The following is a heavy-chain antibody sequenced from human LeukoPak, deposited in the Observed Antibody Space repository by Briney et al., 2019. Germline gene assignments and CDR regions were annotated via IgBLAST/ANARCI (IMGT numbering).Heavy chain of an antibody. CDR1: EFTFSDYA. D-gene: IGHD4-17*01. CDR2: ISASGGSI. Sequence: GGSLRLSCAASEFTFSDYAMSWVRQAPGEGLEWVSGISASGGSIYYADSVKGRFTISRDNAKKSLYLQMNSLRDEDTAVYYCARDTLLYADSPDAFDMWGQGTMVTVSS. CDR3: ARDTLLYADSPDAFDM. V-gene: IGHV3-23*01. J-gene: IGHJ3*02.